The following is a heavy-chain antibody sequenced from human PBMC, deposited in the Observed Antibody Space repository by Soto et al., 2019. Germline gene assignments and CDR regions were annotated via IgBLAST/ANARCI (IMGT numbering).Heavy chain of an antibody. V-gene: IGHV3-48*03. J-gene: IGHJ4*02. D-gene: IGHD2-8*01. CDR2: ISSSGSTI. CDR3: VREAPCSNGVCQFDY. Sequence: GGSLRLSCAASGFTFSPYEMSWVRQAPGKGLEWISYISSSGSTIHYADSVKGRFSISRDNAKKSLFLQMNSLRAEDTAVYYCVREAPCSNGVCQFDYWGRGTLVTAPQ. CDR1: GFTFSPYE.